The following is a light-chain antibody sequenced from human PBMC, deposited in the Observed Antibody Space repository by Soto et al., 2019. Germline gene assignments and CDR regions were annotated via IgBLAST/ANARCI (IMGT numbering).Light chain of an antibody. CDR1: QSVSSN. J-gene: IGKJ5*01. V-gene: IGKV3-11*01. Sequence: EIVLTQSPGTLSLSPGERATLSCRARQSVSSNLAWYQQKPGQAPRLLLYGASNRATGIPARFSGSGSGTDFNLTISSLEPEDFAVYYCQQRNNWPPITFGQGTRLEI. CDR3: QQRNNWPPIT. CDR2: GAS.